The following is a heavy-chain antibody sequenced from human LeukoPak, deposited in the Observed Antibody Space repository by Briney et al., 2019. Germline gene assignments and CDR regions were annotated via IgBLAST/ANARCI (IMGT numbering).Heavy chain of an antibody. Sequence: GGSLRLACAASGFTFSRYWMRSVRQAPGGGLEWVANKKQDVREKYYVPSVTGRFTISTDHAKNTLYLQMISMRAEDTAVDYCARDRHGEQWLVEGLDYWGQGTLVTVSS. V-gene: IGHV3-7*01. J-gene: IGHJ4*02. CDR2: KKQDVREK. D-gene: IGHD6-19*01. CDR3: ARDRHGEQWLVEGLDY. CDR1: GFTFSRYW.